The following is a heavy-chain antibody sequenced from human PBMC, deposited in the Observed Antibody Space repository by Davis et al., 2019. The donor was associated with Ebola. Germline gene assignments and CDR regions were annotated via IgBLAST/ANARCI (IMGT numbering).Heavy chain of an antibody. CDR2: IYYSGST. CDR3: ASHPLDERNDAFDI. D-gene: IGHD2-2*03. CDR1: GGSISSSSYY. V-gene: IGHV4-39*01. Sequence: PSETLSLTCTVSGGSISSSSYYWGWLRQPPGKGLEWIGSIYYSGSTYYNPSLKSRVTISVDTSKNQFSLKLSSVTAADTAVYYCASHPLDERNDAFDIWGQGTMVTVSS. J-gene: IGHJ3*02.